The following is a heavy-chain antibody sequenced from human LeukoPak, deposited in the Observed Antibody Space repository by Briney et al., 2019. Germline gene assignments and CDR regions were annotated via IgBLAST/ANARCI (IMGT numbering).Heavy chain of an antibody. Sequence: PGGSLRLSCAGSGFTFSDYSINWVRQALGKRLEWVSSINPTSSSIYYADPVRGRFTISRDNAKSSLYLQMNGLTVEDTAVYYCVRLRRNSDRSYYYYYYDHWGQGILVTVSS. CDR3: VRLRRNSDRSYYYYYYDH. CDR2: INPTSSSI. CDR1: GFTFSDYS. D-gene: IGHD3-22*01. V-gene: IGHV3-21*01. J-gene: IGHJ4*02.